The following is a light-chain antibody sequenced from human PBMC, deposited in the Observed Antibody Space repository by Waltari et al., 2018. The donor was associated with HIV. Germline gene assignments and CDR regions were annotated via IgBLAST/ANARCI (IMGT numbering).Light chain of an antibody. CDR2: GNT. J-gene: IGLJ3*02. CDR1: SPNIRADYH. V-gene: IGLV1-40*01. Sequence: QSVLTQPPSLSGAPGQTVTLSCTGTSPNIRADYHVHSYQQLPGTAPKLLIYGNTIRPSGVPDRFSGSKSGTSASLAITGLQADDEADYYCQSYDSSLSAWVFGGGTKLTVL. CDR3: QSYDSSLSAWV.